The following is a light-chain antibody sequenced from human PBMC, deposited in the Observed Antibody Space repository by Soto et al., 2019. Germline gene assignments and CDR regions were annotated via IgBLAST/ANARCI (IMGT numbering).Light chain of an antibody. CDR3: SSYAGSNNLYV. CDR1: SSDIGGYNY. CDR2: EVI. J-gene: IGLJ1*01. Sequence: QSALTQPPSASGSPGQSVIISCTGTSSDIGGYNYVSWYQQHPGKAPKLMIYEVIKRPSGVPDRFSGSRSGNTASLTVSGLQAEDEADYYCSSYAGSNNLYVFGTGTKVTVL. V-gene: IGLV2-8*01.